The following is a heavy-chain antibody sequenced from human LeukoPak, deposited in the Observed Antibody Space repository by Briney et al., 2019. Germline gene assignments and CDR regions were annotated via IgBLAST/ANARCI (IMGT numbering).Heavy chain of an antibody. CDR2: INPNSGGT. CDR3: ARVRISDFFKIRLGSDS. J-gene: IGHJ4*02. Sequence: ASVKVSCKASGYTFTGYYMHWVRQAPGQGLEWMGWINPNSGGTNYAQKFQGRVTMTRDTSISTAYMEVSRLRFDDTAVYYCARVRISDFFKIRLGSDSWGQGTLVTVSS. V-gene: IGHV1-2*02. CDR1: GYTFTGYY. D-gene: IGHD7-27*01.